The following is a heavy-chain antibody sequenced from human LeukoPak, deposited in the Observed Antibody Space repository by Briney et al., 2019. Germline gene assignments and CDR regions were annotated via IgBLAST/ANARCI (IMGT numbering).Heavy chain of an antibody. Sequence: SETLSLTCTVSGGSISSSSYYWSWIRQPPGKGLEWIGYIYYSGSTNYNPSLKSRVTISVDTSKNQFSLKLSSVTAADTAVYYCVRGEMANFDYWGQGTLVTVSS. V-gene: IGHV4-61*01. CDR1: GGSISSSSYY. CDR3: VRGEMANFDY. J-gene: IGHJ4*02. D-gene: IGHD5-24*01. CDR2: IYYSGST.